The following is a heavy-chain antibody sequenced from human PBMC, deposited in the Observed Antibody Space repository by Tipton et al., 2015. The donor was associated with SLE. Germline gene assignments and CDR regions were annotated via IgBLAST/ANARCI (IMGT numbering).Heavy chain of an antibody. J-gene: IGHJ3*02. Sequence: TLSLTCAVYGGSFSGYYWSWIRQPPGKGPEWIGEINHSGSTNYNPSLKSRVAISVDTSKNQFSLKLSSVTAADTAVYYCARGAPITMAPDAFDIWGQGTMVTVSS. V-gene: IGHV4-34*01. CDR2: INHSGST. CDR1: GGSFSGYY. CDR3: ARGAPITMAPDAFDI. D-gene: IGHD3-10*01.